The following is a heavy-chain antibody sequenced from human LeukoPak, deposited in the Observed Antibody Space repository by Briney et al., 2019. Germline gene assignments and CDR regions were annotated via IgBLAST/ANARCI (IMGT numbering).Heavy chain of an antibody. CDR2: INWNGGST. D-gene: IGHD6-19*01. V-gene: IGHV3-20*04. CDR1: GFTFSSYS. J-gene: IGHJ4*02. CDR3: ARDVSSGWSPSYKYYFDY. Sequence: GGSLRLSCAASGFTFSSYSMNWVRQAPGKGLEWVSGINWNGGSTGYADSVKGRFTISRDNAKNSLYLQMNSLRAEDTALYYCARDVSSGWSPSYKYYFDYWGQGTLVTVSS.